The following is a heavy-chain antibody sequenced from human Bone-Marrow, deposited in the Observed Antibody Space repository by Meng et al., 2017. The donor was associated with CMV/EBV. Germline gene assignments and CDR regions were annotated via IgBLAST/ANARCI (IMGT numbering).Heavy chain of an antibody. CDR3: ARVGYYYYYGMDG. Sequence: SETLSLTCTVSGGSISSYYWSWIRQPPGKGLEWIGYIYYSGSTNYNPSLKSRVTISVDTSKNQFSLKLSSVTAADTAVYYCARVGYYYYYGMDGWGQGTTVTVSS. CDR2: IYYSGST. V-gene: IGHV4-59*01. D-gene: IGHD6-13*01. CDR1: GGSISSYY. J-gene: IGHJ6*02.